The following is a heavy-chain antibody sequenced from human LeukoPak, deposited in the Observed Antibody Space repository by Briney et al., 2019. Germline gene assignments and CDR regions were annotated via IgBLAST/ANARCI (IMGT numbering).Heavy chain of an antibody. CDR2: INPNSGGT. Sequence: GASVKVSCKASGYTFTGYYMHWVRQAPGQGLEWMGWINPNSGGTNYAQKFQGRVTMTRDTSISTAYMELSRLRSDDTAVYYCARDRVPIYDFWSGYSSTYYYYYMDVWGKGTTVTVSS. V-gene: IGHV1-2*02. CDR1: GYTFTGYY. CDR3: ARDRVPIYDFWSGYSSTYYYYYMDV. D-gene: IGHD3-3*01. J-gene: IGHJ6*03.